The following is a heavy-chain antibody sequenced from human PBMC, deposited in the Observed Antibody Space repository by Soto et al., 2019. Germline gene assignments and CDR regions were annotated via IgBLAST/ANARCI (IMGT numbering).Heavy chain of an antibody. J-gene: IGHJ4*02. V-gene: IGHV3-74*01. D-gene: IGHD1-1*01. CDR2: ISDDGSTT. Sequence: PGESLKISCEVSGFTFSAYWMHWVRQVPGKGLIWVSRISDDGSTTTYADSVKGRFTISRDNAKNTLYLQMNSLRADDTGLYYCTRGPRVSSTGTGAHWGQGTLVTVSS. CDR3: TRGPRVSSTGTGAH. CDR1: GFTFSAYW.